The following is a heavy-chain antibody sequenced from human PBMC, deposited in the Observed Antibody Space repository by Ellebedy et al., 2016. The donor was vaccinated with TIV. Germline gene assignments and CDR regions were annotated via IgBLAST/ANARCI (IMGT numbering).Heavy chain of an antibody. V-gene: IGHV1-2*02. CDR1: EYVFSGYY. CDR2: INPDSGGT. J-gene: IGHJ5*02. CDR3: AGGAFDYCLDP. D-gene: IGHD5-12*01. Sequence: AASVKVSCKASEYVFSGYYLHWARQAPGQGLEWMGWINPDSGGTNLPQKFQGRVIMTRDTSIRTVYMELRRLRSDDTATYYCAGGAFDYCLDPWGQGTLVTVSS.